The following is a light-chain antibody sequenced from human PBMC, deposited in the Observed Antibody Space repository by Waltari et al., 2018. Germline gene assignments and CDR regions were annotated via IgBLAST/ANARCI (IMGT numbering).Light chain of an antibody. CDR3: QQYNNWPPVFT. Sequence: EIVMTQSPATLSVSPGERATLSCRASQGVSSNLAWYQQKPGQAPRLLIYGASTRATGIPARFSGSGSGTEFTLTISSMQSEDFAVYYCQQYNNWPPVFTFGPGTKVDIK. J-gene: IGKJ3*01. CDR1: QGVSSN. CDR2: GAS. V-gene: IGKV3-15*01.